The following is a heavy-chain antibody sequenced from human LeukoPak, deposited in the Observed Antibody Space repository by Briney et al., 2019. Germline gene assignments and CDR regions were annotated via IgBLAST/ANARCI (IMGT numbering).Heavy chain of an antibody. CDR2: ISGSGGST. D-gene: IGHD3-10*01. V-gene: IGHV3-23*01. CDR3: AKSGGSGSWWYFDY. J-gene: IGHJ4*02. Sequence: TGGSLRLSCAAPGFTFSSYAMSWVRQAPGKGLEWVSAISGSGGSTYYADSVKGRFTISRGNSKNTLYLQMNSLRAEDTAVYYCAKSGGSGSWWYFDYWGQGTLVTVSS. CDR1: GFTFSSYA.